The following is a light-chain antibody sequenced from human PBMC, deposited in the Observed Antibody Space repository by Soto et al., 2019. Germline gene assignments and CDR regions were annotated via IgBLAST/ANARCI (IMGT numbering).Light chain of an antibody. Sequence: EIVMTQSLSTLSVSPGERAILSCRANQSVSSNLAWYQQKPGQAPRLVIYGASTRATGIPARFSGSGSGTEITLTISSLQSEDFAVYYGQQYNNWPSGFGPGTKVDIK. CDR3: QQYNNWPSG. CDR1: QSVSSN. CDR2: GAS. J-gene: IGKJ3*01. V-gene: IGKV3-15*01.